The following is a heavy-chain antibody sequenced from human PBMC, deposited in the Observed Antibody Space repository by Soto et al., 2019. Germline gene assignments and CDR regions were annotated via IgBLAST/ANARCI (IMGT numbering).Heavy chain of an antibody. Sequence: PGESLKISCKGSGYSFPIYWIGWVRQMPGRGLEWMGIIYPADSDTRYSPSFQGQVTISADKSIRTAYLQWSSLKASDTAMYYCARGGSYDFWSGLKALDYWGQGTLVTVSS. CDR1: GYSFPIYW. CDR2: IYPADSDT. D-gene: IGHD3-3*01. J-gene: IGHJ4*02. V-gene: IGHV5-51*01. CDR3: ARGGSYDFWSGLKALDY.